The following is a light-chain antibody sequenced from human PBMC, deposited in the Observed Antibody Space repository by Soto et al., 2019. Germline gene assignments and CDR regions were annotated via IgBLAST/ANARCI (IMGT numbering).Light chain of an antibody. V-gene: IGLV2-14*01. J-gene: IGLJ1*01. Sequence: QAVVTQPASVSGSPGQSITISCKGTSSDVGGYNYVSWFQHHPGKAPKLMIYEVSNRPSGVSNRFSGSKSGNTASLTISGLQAEDEADYYCSSYTGSSKVFGTGTKVTVL. CDR1: SSDVGGYNY. CDR2: EVS. CDR3: SSYTGSSKV.